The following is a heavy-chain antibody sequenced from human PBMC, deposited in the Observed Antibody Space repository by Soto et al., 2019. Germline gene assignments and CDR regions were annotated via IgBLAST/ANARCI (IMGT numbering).Heavy chain of an antibody. CDR3: ARGVGSSPPRY. CDR2: IDYSGST. Sequence: PSETLSLTCTVSGGSISSHYWSWVRQSPGKGMEWIGNIDYSGSTNYNPSLRSRFTISADTSKTQISLTLTPPTAADTAVYYCARGVGSSPPRYWGRGTLVTAPQ. D-gene: IGHD1-26*01. V-gene: IGHV4-59*11. CDR1: GGSISSHY. J-gene: IGHJ4*02.